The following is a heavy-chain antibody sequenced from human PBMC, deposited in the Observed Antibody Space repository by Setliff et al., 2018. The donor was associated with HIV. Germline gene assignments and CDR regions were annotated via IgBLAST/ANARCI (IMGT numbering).Heavy chain of an antibody. Sequence: SETLSLTCTVSGGSISSYYWSWIRQPPGKGLEWIGYIYYSGSTNYNPSLKSRVTISVDTSKNQFSLKLSSVTAADTAVYYCARVTREWLRFGSAFDIWGQGTLVTVSS. J-gene: IGHJ3*02. D-gene: IGHD5-12*01. CDR1: GGSISSYY. CDR3: ARVTREWLRFGSAFDI. V-gene: IGHV4-59*01. CDR2: IYYSGST.